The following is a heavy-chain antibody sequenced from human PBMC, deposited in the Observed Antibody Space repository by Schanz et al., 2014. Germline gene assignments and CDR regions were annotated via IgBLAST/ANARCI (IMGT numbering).Heavy chain of an antibody. V-gene: IGHV3-23*01. Sequence: EVQLLESGGGLVQPGGSLRLSCAASGFTFSSYAMSWVRQAPGKGLEWVSGISGSGGSTYYADSVKGRFTISRDSPKNTLYLQMNSLRAEDTAVYYCAREQIMAAAGLVDYWGHGTLVTVSS. CDR2: ISGSGGST. CDR1: GFTFSSYA. CDR3: AREQIMAAAGLVDY. D-gene: IGHD6-13*01. J-gene: IGHJ4*01.